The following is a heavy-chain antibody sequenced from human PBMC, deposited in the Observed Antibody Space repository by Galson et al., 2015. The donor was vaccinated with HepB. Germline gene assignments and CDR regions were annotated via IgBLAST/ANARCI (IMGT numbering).Heavy chain of an antibody. J-gene: IGHJ6*02. Sequence: SVKVSCKASGYTFTHYPIHWVRQAPGQRLEWMAWINAGNGNTRYSEAFQGRVTMSADTSATTAYMELSSLRSEDTAVYYCAREAWYTTTGAGMDVWGQGTTVTVSS. V-gene: IGHV1-3*01. CDR3: AREAWYTTTGAGMDV. D-gene: IGHD1-14*01. CDR2: INAGNGNT. CDR1: GYTFTHYP.